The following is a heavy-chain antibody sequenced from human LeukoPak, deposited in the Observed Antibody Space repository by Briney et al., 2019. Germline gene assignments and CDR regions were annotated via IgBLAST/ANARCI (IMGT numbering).Heavy chain of an antibody. J-gene: IGHJ3*02. CDR1: GYTFTGYY. D-gene: IGHD2-15*01. CDR3: ARDSDGLAVTDACDI. CDR2: INPNSGGT. V-gene: IGHV1-2*02. Sequence: ASVKVSCKASGYTFTGYYMHWVRQAHGQGLEWMGWINPNSGGTNYAQQFQGRGTMTRVTSISTAYVELSRLRSDDTAVYYCARDSDGLAVTDACDIWGQGTRVTVSS.